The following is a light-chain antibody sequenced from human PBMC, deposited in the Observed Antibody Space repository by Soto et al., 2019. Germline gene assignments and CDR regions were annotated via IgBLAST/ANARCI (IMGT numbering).Light chain of an antibody. CDR1: QSISSY. CDR3: QPSYSTLYT. Sequence: DLQMTQSPSSLSASVGDRVTITCRASQSISSYLNWYQQKPGKAHKLLIYAAYSLQSGGQSRFRGSGSETDFTLTISSLQPEDFANDYCQPSYSTLYTWGQGTKLEI. J-gene: IGKJ2*01. V-gene: IGKV1-39*01. CDR2: AAY.